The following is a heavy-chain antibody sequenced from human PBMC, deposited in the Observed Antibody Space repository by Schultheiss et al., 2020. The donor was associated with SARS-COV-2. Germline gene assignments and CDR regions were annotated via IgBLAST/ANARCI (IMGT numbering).Heavy chain of an antibody. CDR3: ASGPPCEGYSGYDCHAFDI. V-gene: IGHV4-4*08. J-gene: IGHJ3*02. CDR1: GGSISSYY. CDR2: IYTSGST. D-gene: IGHD5-12*01. Sequence: SETLSLTCTVSGGSISSYYWSWIRQPPGKGLEWIGSIYTSGSTNYNPSLKSRVTISVDTSKNQFSLKLSSVTAADTAVYYCASGPPCEGYSGYDCHAFDIWGQGTMVTVSS.